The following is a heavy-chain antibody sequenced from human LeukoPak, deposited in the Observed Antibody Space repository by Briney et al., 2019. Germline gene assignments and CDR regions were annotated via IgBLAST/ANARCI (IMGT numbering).Heavy chain of an antibody. CDR3: ARVPTVVTLNYGMDV. V-gene: IGHV1-2*02. D-gene: IGHD4-23*01. CDR2: INPNGGGT. Sequence: ASVKVSCKATGYTFTGYYMHWVRQAPGQGLEWMGWINPNGGGTNYAQKFQGRVTITADESTSTAYMELSSLRSEDTAVYYCARVPTVVTLNYGMDVWGQGTTVTVSS. J-gene: IGHJ6*02. CDR1: GYTFTGYY.